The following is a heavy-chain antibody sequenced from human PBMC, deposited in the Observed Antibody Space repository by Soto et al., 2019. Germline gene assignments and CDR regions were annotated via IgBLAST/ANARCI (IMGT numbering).Heavy chain of an antibody. CDR2: INPSGGST. CDR1: GYTFTSYY. V-gene: IGHV1-46*03. D-gene: IGHD2-2*01. Sequence: ASVKVSCKASGYTFTSYYMHWVRQAPGQGLEWMGIINPSGGSTSYAQKFQGRVTMTRDTSTSTVYMELSSLRSEDTAVYYCARDLIVVVPAAPTIDAFDIWGQGTMVTVSS. CDR3: ARDLIVVVPAAPTIDAFDI. J-gene: IGHJ3*02.